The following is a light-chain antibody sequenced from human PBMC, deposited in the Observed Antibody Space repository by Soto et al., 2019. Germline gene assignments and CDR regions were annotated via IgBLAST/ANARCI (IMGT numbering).Light chain of an antibody. CDR2: GAS. J-gene: IGKJ1*01. Sequence: EIVMTQSPATLSVSPGERATLSCRASQSVSSDLAWYQQKPGQAPRLLIYGASTRATGIPTRFSGSGSGTEFTLTISSLQSEDFALYYCQQYNTWPPKKTFGQGTKVEI. V-gene: IGKV3-15*01. CDR1: QSVSSD. CDR3: QQYNTWPPKKT.